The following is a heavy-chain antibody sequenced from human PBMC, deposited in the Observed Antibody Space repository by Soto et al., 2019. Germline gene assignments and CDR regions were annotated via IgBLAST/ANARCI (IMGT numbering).Heavy chain of an antibody. J-gene: IGHJ4*02. CDR1: GGSISSYY. Sequence: PSETLSLTCTVSGGSISSYYWSWIRQPPGKGLEWIASIYYSGRTHNNPALKSRVTMSVDTYTNQFSLKMNAVTAADTAVYYCKRHEGGAAADRPLDYWGQGTLVTV. CDR3: KRHEGGAAADRPLDY. D-gene: IGHD6-13*01. CDR2: IYYSGRT. V-gene: IGHV4-59*04.